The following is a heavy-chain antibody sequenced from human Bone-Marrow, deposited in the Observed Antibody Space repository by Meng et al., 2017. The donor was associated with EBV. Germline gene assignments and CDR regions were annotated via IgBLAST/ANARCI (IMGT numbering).Heavy chain of an antibody. V-gene: IGHV1-3*01. Sequence: QVQLVQSGAEVKKPXXSMKVSCKASGYTFTSYGISWVRQAPGQRLEWMGWINAGNGNTKYSQKFQGRVTITRDTSASTAYMELSSLRSEDTAVYYCARDRWLHGLDSWGQGTLVTVSS. CDR3: ARDRWLHGLDS. CDR2: INAGNGNT. J-gene: IGHJ5*01. D-gene: IGHD5-24*01. CDR1: GYTFTSYG.